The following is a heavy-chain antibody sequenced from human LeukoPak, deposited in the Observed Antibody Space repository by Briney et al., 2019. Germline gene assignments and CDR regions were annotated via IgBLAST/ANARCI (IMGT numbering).Heavy chain of an antibody. D-gene: IGHD6-13*01. CDR1: GFTLSSYW. Sequence: GGSLRLSCAVSGFTLSSYWMSWVRQAPGKGPEWVANIKQDGREKYYVDSVKGRFTISRDNAKNSLYLQMNSLRVEETAVYYCASPSRPYRSSEYFQHWGQGTLVIVSS. CDR3: ASPSRPYRSSEYFQH. J-gene: IGHJ1*01. V-gene: IGHV3-7*02. CDR2: IKQDGREK.